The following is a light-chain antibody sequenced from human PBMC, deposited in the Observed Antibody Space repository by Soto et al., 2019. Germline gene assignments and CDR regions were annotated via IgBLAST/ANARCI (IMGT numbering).Light chain of an antibody. CDR2: TTS. CDR1: RCLSRW. J-gene: IGKJ5*01. Sequence: DIPMTQSQSSVSASVGDTVTITCGASRCLSRWFAWYQKKPGGDPNLLVHTTSSLQSGVPSRFSGTVSGTDFTLTITKLQPEDFATYDGQQANTFPLTFGQGTRLE. V-gene: IGKV1-12*01. CDR3: QQANTFPLT.